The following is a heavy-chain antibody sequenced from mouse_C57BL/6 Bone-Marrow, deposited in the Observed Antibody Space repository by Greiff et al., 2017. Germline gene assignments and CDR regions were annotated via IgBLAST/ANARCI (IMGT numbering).Heavy chain of an antibody. D-gene: IGHD1-1*01. Sequence: QVQLQQSGAELARPGASVKLSCKASGYTFTSYGISWVKQRTGQGLEWIGEIYPRSGNTYYNEKFKGKATLTADKSSSTAYMELRSLTSEDSAVAFWAGRDGSSFYWYFDVWGTGTTVTVSS. CDR2: IYPRSGNT. CDR3: AGRDGSSFYWYFDV. V-gene: IGHV1-81*01. J-gene: IGHJ1*03. CDR1: GYTFTSYG.